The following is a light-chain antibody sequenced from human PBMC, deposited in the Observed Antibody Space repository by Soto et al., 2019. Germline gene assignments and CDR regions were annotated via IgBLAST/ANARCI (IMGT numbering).Light chain of an antibody. CDR2: AKT. CDR1: SSNIGAGYD. CDR3: QSYDNSLSGVV. V-gene: IGLV1-40*01. J-gene: IGLJ2*01. Sequence: QSVLAQPPSVSGAPGQRVTISCTGSSSNIGAGYDVHWYQQFPGTAPKLLIYAKTNRPSGVPDRFSGSWSGTAASLAITELRAEDEADYYCQSYDNSLSGVVFGGGTKLTVL.